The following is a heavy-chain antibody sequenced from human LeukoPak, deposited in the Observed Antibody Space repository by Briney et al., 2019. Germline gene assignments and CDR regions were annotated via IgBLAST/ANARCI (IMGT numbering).Heavy chain of an antibody. CDR2: IYSGGST. CDR3: AREYSYGPRGWFDP. D-gene: IGHD5-18*01. CDR1: GFTVSSNY. V-gene: IGHV3-66*02. J-gene: IGHJ5*02. Sequence: QAGGSLRLSCAASGFTVSSNYMSWVRQAPGKGLEWVSVIYSGGSTYYADSVKGRFTISRDNSKNTLYLQMNSLRAEDTAVYYCAREYSYGPRGWFDPWGQGTLVTVSS.